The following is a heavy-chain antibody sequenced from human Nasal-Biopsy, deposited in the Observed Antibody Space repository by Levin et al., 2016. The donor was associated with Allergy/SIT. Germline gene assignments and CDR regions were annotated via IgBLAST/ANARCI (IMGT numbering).Heavy chain of an antibody. J-gene: IGHJ5*02. Sequence: GESLKISCAASAFTISHYGMHWVRQAPGKGLEWVSIIYSDGTTYYADSVKGRITISRDNSKNTLILEMHSLRVEDTGMYYCAKCRRAEVDQSWYDPWGQGTLVTVSS. CDR1: AFTISHYG. CDR2: IYSDGTT. V-gene: IGHV3-NL1*01. D-gene: IGHD5-12*01. CDR3: AKCRRAEVDQSWYDP.